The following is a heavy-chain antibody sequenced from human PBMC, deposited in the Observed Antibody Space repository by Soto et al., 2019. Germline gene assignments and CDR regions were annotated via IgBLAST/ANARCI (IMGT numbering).Heavy chain of an antibody. D-gene: IGHD5-12*01. CDR3: ARGGGVATPAAFDI. V-gene: IGHV3-64*01. CDR2: ISSNGGST. Sequence: EVQLVESGGGLVQPGGSLRLSCAASGFTFSSYAMHWVRQAPGKGLEYVSAISSNGGSTYYANSVKGRFTISRDNSKNTLYLQMGSLRAEDMAVYYCARGGGVATPAAFDIWGQGTMVTVSS. CDR1: GFTFSSYA. J-gene: IGHJ3*02.